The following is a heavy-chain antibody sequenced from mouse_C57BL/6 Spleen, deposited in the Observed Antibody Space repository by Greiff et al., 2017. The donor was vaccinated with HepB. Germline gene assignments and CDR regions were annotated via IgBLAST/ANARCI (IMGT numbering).Heavy chain of an antibody. CDR1: GYAFSSSW. D-gene: IGHD2-2*01. Sequence: QVQLKQSGPELVKPRASVKISCKASGYAFSSSWMNWVKQRPGKGLEWIGRIYPGDGDTNYNGKFKGKATLTADKSSSTAYMQLSSLTSEDSAVYFCAREGGYLYAMDYWGQGTSVTVSS. CDR3: AREGGYLYAMDY. V-gene: IGHV1-82*01. J-gene: IGHJ4*01. CDR2: IYPGDGDT.